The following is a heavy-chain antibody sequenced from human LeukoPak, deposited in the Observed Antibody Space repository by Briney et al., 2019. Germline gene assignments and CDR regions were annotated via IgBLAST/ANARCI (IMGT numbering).Heavy chain of an antibody. D-gene: IGHD6-19*01. CDR2: IIPIFGTA. CDR3: ARDLLAVAGTDY. J-gene: IGHJ4*02. Sequence: ASAKVSCKASGGTFSSYAISWVRQAPGQGLEWMGGIIPIFGTANYAQKFQGRVTITADESTSTAYMELSSLRSEDTAVYYCARDLLAVAGTDYWGQGTLVTVSS. CDR1: GGTFSSYA. V-gene: IGHV1-69*13.